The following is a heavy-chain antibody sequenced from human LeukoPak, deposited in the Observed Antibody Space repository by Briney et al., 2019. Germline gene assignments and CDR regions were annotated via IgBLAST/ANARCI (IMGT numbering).Heavy chain of an antibody. CDR3: AKDRRPNDAIDI. V-gene: IGHV3-23*01. Sequence: GGSLRLSCAASGFTFSSCGMNWVRQGPGMGLEWVSSISGGGGTTNYADSVKGRFTISRDNSKNTLYLQMSSLRGEDTAVYYCAKDRRPNDAIDIWGRGTMVTVSS. CDR2: ISGGGGTT. CDR1: GFTFSSCG. J-gene: IGHJ3*02.